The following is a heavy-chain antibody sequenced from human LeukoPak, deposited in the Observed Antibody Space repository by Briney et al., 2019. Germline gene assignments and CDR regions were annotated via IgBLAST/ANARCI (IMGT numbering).Heavy chain of an antibody. D-gene: IGHD2-15*01. V-gene: IGHV3-21*01. CDR2: ISSSSSYI. J-gene: IGHJ4*02. CDR3: ASAPYCSGGSCYPYYFDY. Sequence: GGSLRLSCAASGFTFSSYSMNWVRQAPGKGLEWVSSISSSSSYIYYADSVKGRFTISRDNAKNSRYLQMNSLRAEDTAVYYCASAPYCSGGSCYPYYFDYWGQGTLVTVSS. CDR1: GFTFSSYS.